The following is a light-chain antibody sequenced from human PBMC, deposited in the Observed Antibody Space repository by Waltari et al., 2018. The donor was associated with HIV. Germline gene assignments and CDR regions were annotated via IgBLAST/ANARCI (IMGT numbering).Light chain of an antibody. CDR2: EVI. CDR1: SSDVGGYDS. Sequence: QSALTQPRSVSGSPGQSVTIPCTGTSSDVGGYDSVSWYLQHPGKVPKPIIYEVIKRPSGVPDRFSGSKSGNTASLTISGLQTEDEADYFCCSYAGTYTYVLFGGGTKLTVL. V-gene: IGLV2-11*01. CDR3: CSYAGTYTYVL. J-gene: IGLJ3*02.